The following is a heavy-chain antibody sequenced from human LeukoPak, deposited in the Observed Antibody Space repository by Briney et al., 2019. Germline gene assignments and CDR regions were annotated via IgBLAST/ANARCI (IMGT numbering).Heavy chain of an antibody. J-gene: IGHJ4*02. Sequence: GGSLRLSCAASGFTFTRYWMSWVRQAPGKGLEWVANINEDGSAKHYVDSVKGRFTISRDNAKNSVYLQMNSLRVEDTALYYCATSYDSSGCDWGQGTLVSFSS. D-gene: IGHD3-22*01. CDR2: INEDGSAK. CDR3: ATSYDSSGCD. V-gene: IGHV3-7*01. CDR1: GFTFTRYW.